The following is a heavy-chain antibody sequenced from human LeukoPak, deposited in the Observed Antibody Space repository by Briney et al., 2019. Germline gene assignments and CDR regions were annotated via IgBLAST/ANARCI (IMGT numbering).Heavy chain of an antibody. CDR3: ARYYDILTGYFDF. D-gene: IGHD3-9*01. CDR2: IYFSGST. CDR1: GGSISSDDYF. V-gene: IGHV4-30-4*01. J-gene: IGHJ4*02. Sequence: SETLSLTCTVSGGSISSDDYFWSWIRRPPGKGLEWIGYIYFSGSTYYNPSLKSRVTISVDTSKNQFSLKLSSVTAADTAVYYCARYYDILTGYFDFWGQGTLVTVSS.